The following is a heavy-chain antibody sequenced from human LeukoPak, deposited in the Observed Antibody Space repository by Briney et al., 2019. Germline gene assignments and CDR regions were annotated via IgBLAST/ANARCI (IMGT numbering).Heavy chain of an antibody. J-gene: IGHJ4*02. V-gene: IGHV4-61*01. CDR2: VYYSGST. CDR3: ARIHRYCSGGACYVLDN. D-gene: IGHD2-15*01. Sequence: PSETLSLTCAVSGGSVSSDTHYWSWIRQPPGRGLEWIGYVYYSGSTNYNPSFKSRITISVDTSRNRFSLQLSSVTAADTAVYYCARIHRYCSGGACYVLDNWGQGTLVAVSS. CDR1: GGSVSSDTHY.